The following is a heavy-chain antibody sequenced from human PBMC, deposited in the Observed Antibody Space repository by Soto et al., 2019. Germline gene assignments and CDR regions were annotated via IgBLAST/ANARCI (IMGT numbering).Heavy chain of an antibody. V-gene: IGHV4-59*01. D-gene: IGHD1-1*01. CDR1: GASISSYF. J-gene: IGHJ3*02. Sequence: LSLTCTVSGASISSYFWTWSRQSPGKGLQWIGYVHYSGNTNYNPSLNSRVTMSVDTSKNQFSLRLTSVTAVDTAVYYCARMNQLAPKRNAFDIWGQGTMVTVSS. CDR2: VHYSGNT. CDR3: ARMNQLAPKRNAFDI.